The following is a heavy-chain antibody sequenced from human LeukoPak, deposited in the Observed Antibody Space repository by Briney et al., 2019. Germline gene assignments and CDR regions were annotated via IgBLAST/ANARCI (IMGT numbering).Heavy chain of an antibody. J-gene: IGHJ4*02. CDR2: IYYSGST. CDR1: GGSISSYY. V-gene: IGHV4-59*01. Sequence: SETLSLTCTVSGGSISSYYWSWIRQPPGKGLEWIGYIYYSGSTNYNPSLKSRVTISVDTSKNQFSLKLSSVTAADTAVYYCAREDYYDSSGYYDWGQRTLVTVSS. CDR3: AREDYYDSSGYYD. D-gene: IGHD3-22*01.